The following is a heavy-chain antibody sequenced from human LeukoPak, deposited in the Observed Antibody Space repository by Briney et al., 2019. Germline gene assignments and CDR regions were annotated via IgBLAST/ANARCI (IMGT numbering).Heavy chain of an antibody. Sequence: PSETLSLTCTVSGGSISSYYWSWIRQPPGKGLEWIGSIYYSGSTNYHPSLKSRVTISVDTSKNQFSLKLSSVTAADTAVYYCARTTEGGYTYGYFYYYYMDVWGKGTTVTISS. D-gene: IGHD5-18*01. CDR3: ARTTEGGYTYGYFYYYYMDV. CDR2: IYYSGST. CDR1: GGSISSYY. J-gene: IGHJ6*03. V-gene: IGHV4-59*01.